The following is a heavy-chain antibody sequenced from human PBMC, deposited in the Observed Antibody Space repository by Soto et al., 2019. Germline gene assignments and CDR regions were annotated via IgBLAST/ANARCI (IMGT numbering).Heavy chain of an antibody. J-gene: IGHJ4*02. CDR1: GFSLTTDEVG. CDR3: AHRRRSTNVRYTFGF. Sequence: QITLKESGPTLVKPAQTLTLTCSFSGFSLTTDEVGVGWIRQPPGKALEWLAMIFGNDDKRYSPSLRSRLTLTKDTSRNQVVLTLTNMDPVDTATYYCAHRRRSTNVRYTFGFWVQGMLVTVSS. CDR2: IFGNDDK. D-gene: IGHD3-16*01. V-gene: IGHV2-5*01.